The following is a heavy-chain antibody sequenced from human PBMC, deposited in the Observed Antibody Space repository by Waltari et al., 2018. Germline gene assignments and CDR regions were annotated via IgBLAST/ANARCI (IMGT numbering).Heavy chain of an antibody. V-gene: IGHV3-23*01. J-gene: IGHJ4*02. D-gene: IGHD7-27*01. Sequence: EGQLLESGGGLVQPGGSLRLTCAASGFTLTTYAMGWVRQPPGKGVRWVSGIVGGGDSTYYADSVKGRFTISRDSSKNTLYLQMNSLRAEDTAVYYCTKGWGDYWGQGTLVTVSS. CDR3: TKGWGDY. CDR2: IVGGGDST. CDR1: GFTLTTYA.